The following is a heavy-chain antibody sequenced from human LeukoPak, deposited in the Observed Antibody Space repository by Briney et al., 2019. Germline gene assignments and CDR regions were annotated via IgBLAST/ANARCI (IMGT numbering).Heavy chain of an antibody. V-gene: IGHV1-69*05. CDR2: IIPIFGTA. J-gene: IGHJ4*02. CDR3: ARDPGRNYFDY. Sequence: GASVKVSCKASGGTFSSYAISWVRQAPGQGLEWMGRIIPIFGTANYAQKFQGRVTITTDESTSTAYMELSSLRSEDTAVYYCARDPGRNYFDYWGQGTLVTVSS. CDR1: GGTFSSYA.